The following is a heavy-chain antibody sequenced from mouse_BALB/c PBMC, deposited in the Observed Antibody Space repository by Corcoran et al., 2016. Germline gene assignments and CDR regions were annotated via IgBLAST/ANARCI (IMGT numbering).Heavy chain of an antibody. CDR3: ARDYDYERYFDV. V-gene: IGHV9-3-1*01. D-gene: IGHD2-4*01. J-gene: IGHJ1*01. Sequence: QIQLVQSGPELKKPGETVKISCKASGYTFTNYGMNWVKQAPGKGLKWMGWINTYTGETTYADDFKGRFAFSLETSASTAYLQINNLKNEDTATYFCARDYDYERYFDVWGAGTTVTVSS. CDR1: GYTFTNYG. CDR2: INTYTGET.